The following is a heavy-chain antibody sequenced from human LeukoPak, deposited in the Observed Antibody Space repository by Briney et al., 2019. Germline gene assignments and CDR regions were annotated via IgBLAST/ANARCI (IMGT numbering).Heavy chain of an antibody. Sequence: SETLSLTCSVSGGSISGYFWSWIRQPPGKGLEWIGFIYYSGNTNYNPSLKSRVTISVDTSKNQFSLKLSSVSAADTAVYYCARLAGGGYSSSWNWFDPWGQGTLVTVSS. CDR1: GGSISGYF. CDR2: IYYSGNT. D-gene: IGHD6-13*01. J-gene: IGHJ5*02. CDR3: ARLAGGGYSSSWNWFDP. V-gene: IGHV4-59*01.